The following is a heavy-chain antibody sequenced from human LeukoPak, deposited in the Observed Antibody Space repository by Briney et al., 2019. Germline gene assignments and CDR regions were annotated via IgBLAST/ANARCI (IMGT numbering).Heavy chain of an antibody. CDR3: ASGGYVYYYYYMDV. D-gene: IGHD3-10*02. Sequence: SETLSLTCAVYGGSFSGYYWSWIRQPPGKGLEWIGEINHSGSTNYNPSLKSRVTISVDTSKNQFSLKLSSVTAADTAVYYCASGGYVYYYYYMDVWGKGTTVTVSS. J-gene: IGHJ6*03. CDR2: INHSGST. CDR1: GGSFSGYY. V-gene: IGHV4-34*01.